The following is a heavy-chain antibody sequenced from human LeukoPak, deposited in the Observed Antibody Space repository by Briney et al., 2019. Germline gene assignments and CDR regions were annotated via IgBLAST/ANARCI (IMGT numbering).Heavy chain of an antibody. CDR2: INHSGST. CDR1: GGSFSGYY. J-gene: IGHJ4*02. CDR3: ARSDPVVTAIFNFDY. Sequence: PSETLSLTCAVYGGSFSGYYWSWIRQPPGKGLEWIGEINHSGSTNYNPSLKSRVTISVDTSKNQFSLKLSSVTAADTAVYYCARSDPVVTAIFNFDYWGQGTLVTVSS. D-gene: IGHD2-21*02. V-gene: IGHV4-34*01.